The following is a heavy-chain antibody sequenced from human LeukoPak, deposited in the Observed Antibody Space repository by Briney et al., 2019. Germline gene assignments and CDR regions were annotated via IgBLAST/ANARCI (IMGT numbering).Heavy chain of an antibody. J-gene: IGHJ3*01. Sequence: SQTLSLPFAISGDRVSSNSTACNWIRPSPSSGLEWLGRTYYRSKWYNDYAVSVKSRITINPDTSKNQFSLQLNSVTPEDTAVYYCARGGQGDGYSADEAFDFWGQGTMVTVSS. CDR3: ARGGQGDGYSADEAFDF. CDR2: TYYRSKWYN. V-gene: IGHV6-1*01. CDR1: GDRVSSNSTA. D-gene: IGHD5-24*01.